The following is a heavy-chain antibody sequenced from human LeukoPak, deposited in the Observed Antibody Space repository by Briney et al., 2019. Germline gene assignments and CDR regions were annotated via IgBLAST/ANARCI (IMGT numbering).Heavy chain of an antibody. V-gene: IGHV3-11*06. D-gene: IGHD3-10*01. J-gene: IGHJ3*02. CDR3: AKSLRSVTMVRGVISQNDAFDI. CDR1: GFTFSDYY. CDR2: ISTSSTYT. Sequence: GGSLRLSCAASGFTFSDYYMSWIRQAPGKGLEWISYISTSSTYTIYADSVKGRFTISRDNAKNTLYLQMNSLRAEDTAVYYCAKSLRSVTMVRGVISQNDAFDIWGQGTMVTVSS.